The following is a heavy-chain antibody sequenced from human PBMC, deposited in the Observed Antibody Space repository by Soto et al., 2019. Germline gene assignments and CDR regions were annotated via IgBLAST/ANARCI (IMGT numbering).Heavy chain of an antibody. CDR1: GFTFSSYS. CDR2: ISSSSSYI. J-gene: IGHJ4*02. CDR3: ARDSGGDIVVVVAASNYFDY. V-gene: IGHV3-21*01. D-gene: IGHD2-15*01. Sequence: EVQLVESGGGLVKPGGSLRLSCAASGFTFSSYSMNWVRQAPGKGLEWVSSISSSSSYIYYADSVKGRFTISRDNAKNSLYLQMNSLRAEDTAVYYCARDSGGDIVVVVAASNYFDYWGQGTPVTVSS.